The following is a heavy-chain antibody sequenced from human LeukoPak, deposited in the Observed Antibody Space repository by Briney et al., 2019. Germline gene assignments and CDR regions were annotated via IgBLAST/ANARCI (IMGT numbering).Heavy chain of an antibody. D-gene: IGHD6-19*01. CDR1: GFTFSSYW. V-gene: IGHV3-7*01. J-gene: IGHJ3*02. Sequence: PGGSLRLSCAASGFTFSSYWMGWVRQAPGKGLEWVANIKQDGSEKYYVDSVKGRFTISRDNAKNSLYLQMNSLRAEDTAVYYCAREGIAVAEDAFDIWGQGTMVTVSS. CDR3: AREGIAVAEDAFDI. CDR2: IKQDGSEK.